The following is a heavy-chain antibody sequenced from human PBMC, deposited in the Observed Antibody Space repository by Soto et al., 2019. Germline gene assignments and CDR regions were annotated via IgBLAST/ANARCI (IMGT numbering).Heavy chain of an antibody. D-gene: IGHD3-3*01. V-gene: IGHV1-18*01. J-gene: IGHJ6*01. CDR2: ISAYNGNT. CDR1: GYTFTSYG. CDR3: ARHRDDTIIGVVPYGMDV. Sequence: ASVKVSCKASGYTFTSYGISWVRQAPGQGLECMGWISAYNGNTNYAQKLQSRVTMTTDTSTSTAYMELRSLRSDDTAVYYCARHRDDTIIGVVPYGMDVWRQGTKVTISS.